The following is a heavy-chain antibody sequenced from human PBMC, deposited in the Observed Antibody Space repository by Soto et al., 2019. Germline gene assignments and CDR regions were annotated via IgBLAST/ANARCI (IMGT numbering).Heavy chain of an antibody. Sequence: QVQLQESGPGLVKPSQTLSLTCTVSGGSISSGGYYWSWIRQHPGKGLEWIGYIYYSGSTYYNPTLKSRVTISVDKSKNQFSLKLSSVTAADTAVYYCARMRYSGYDNYDYWGQGTLVTVSS. CDR2: IYYSGST. V-gene: IGHV4-31*03. CDR1: GGSISSGGYY. CDR3: ARMRYSGYDNYDY. D-gene: IGHD5-12*01. J-gene: IGHJ4*02.